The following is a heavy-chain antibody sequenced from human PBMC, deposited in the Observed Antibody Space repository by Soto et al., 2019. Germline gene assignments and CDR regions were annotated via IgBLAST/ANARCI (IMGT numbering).Heavy chain of an antibody. CDR3: EKDTNSSGWYACGYYYSGMDV. CDR1: GFTFSSYG. Sequence: QVQLVESGGGVVQPGGSLRLSCAASGFTFSSYGMHWVRQAPGKGLEWVAAISYDGSNKYYADSVKGRVTISRDNSKNTLYLQMNRLRAENTAVYYGEKDTNSSGWYACGYYYSGMDVWGQGTMVTVSS. D-gene: IGHD6-19*01. CDR2: ISYDGSNK. V-gene: IGHV3-30*18. J-gene: IGHJ6*02.